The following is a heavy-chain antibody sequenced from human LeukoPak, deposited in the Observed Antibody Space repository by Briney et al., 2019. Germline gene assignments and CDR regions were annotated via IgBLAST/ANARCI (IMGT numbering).Heavy chain of an antibody. CDR1: GFTVSSNY. Sequence: GSLRLFCVASGFTVSSNYMSWVRQAPGKGLEWVSYISSSGSTIYYADSVKGRFTMYRDNAKNSLYLQMNSLRAEDTAVYYCARETDSTLFDYWAREPWSPSPQ. J-gene: IGHJ4*02. V-gene: IGHV3-48*04. CDR3: ARETDSTLFDY. CDR2: ISSSGSTI. D-gene: IGHD2-2*01.